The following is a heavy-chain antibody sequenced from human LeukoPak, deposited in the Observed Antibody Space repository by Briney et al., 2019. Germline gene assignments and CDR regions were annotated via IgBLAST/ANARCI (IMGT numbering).Heavy chain of an antibody. CDR1: GDSVSSKSAA. CDR2: TYYRSKWYD. V-gene: IGHV6-1*01. Sequence: SQTLSLTCAISGDSVSSKSAAWNWIRQSPSRGLEWLGRTYYRSKWYDDYAVSVKSRITINPDTSKNHFSVQLTSVTPDDTAVYYCARTNNGFFDHWGQGTLVTVSS. D-gene: IGHD1/OR15-1a*01. J-gene: IGHJ4*02. CDR3: ARTNNGFFDH.